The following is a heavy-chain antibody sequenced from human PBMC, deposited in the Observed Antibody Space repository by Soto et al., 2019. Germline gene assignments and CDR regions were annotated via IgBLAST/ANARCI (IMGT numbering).Heavy chain of an antibody. D-gene: IGHD2-15*01. CDR2: IYSGGST. CDR3: AREVLRYCSGGSCYGCGFDY. J-gene: IGHJ4*02. V-gene: IGHV3-53*01. Sequence: GGSLRLSCAASGFTVSSNYMSWVRQAPGKGLEWVSVIYSGGSTYYADSVKGRFTISRDNSKNTLYLQMNSLRAEDTAVYYCAREVLRYCSGGSCYGCGFDYWGQGTLVTVSS. CDR1: GFTVSSNY.